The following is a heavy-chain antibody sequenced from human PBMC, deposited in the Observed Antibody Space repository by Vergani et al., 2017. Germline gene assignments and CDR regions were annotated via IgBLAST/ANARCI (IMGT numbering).Heavy chain of an antibody. CDR3: ARRDAVWSGYSDYYYYYMDV. Sequence: EVQLVQSGAEVKKPGESLKISCKGSGYSFTSYWIGWVCQMPGKGLEWMGIIYPGDSDTRYSPSFQGQVTISADKSISTAYLQWSSLKASDTAMYYCARRDAVWSGYSDYYYYYMDVWGKGTTVTVSS. J-gene: IGHJ6*03. CDR2: IYPGDSDT. V-gene: IGHV5-51*03. D-gene: IGHD3-3*01. CDR1: GYSFTSYW.